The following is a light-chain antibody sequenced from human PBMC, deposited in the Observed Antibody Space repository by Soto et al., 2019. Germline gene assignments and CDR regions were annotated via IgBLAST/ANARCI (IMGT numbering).Light chain of an antibody. Sequence: EILMTQSPATLSVSPGDRATLSCRASQSVSNNVAWYQQRPGQAHRLLIYGASTRATGIPARFSGSGSGTEFTLTISSLQSEDFAVYYCQQYNDWPPWTF. J-gene: IGKJ1*01. CDR1: QSVSNN. CDR3: QQYNDWPPWT. CDR2: GAS. V-gene: IGKV3-15*01.